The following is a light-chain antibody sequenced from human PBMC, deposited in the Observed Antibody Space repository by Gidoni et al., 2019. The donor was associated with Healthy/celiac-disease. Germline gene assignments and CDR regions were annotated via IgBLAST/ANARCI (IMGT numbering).Light chain of an antibody. CDR2: DAS. J-gene: IGKJ5*01. V-gene: IGKV3-11*01. CDR3: QQRSNWPIT. Sequence: EIVLTQSPATLSLSPGESPPLSCRASPRVSTYLAWYQQKPGQAPRLLIYDASSRATGIPARFSGSGSGTDFTLTISSLEPEDFAVYYCQQRSNWPITFGKXTRLEIK. CDR1: PRVSTY.